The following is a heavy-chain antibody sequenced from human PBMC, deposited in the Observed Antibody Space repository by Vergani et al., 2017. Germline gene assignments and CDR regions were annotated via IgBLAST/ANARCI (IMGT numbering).Heavy chain of an antibody. CDR2: IIPIFGTA. J-gene: IGHJ4*02. CDR3: ARDRYCSSTSCLYYFDY. D-gene: IGHD2-2*01. Sequence: QVQLVQSGAEVKKPGSSVKVSCKASGGTFSSYAISWVRQAPGQGLEWMGGIIPIFGTANYAQKFQGRVTITAAKSTSTAYMELSSLRSEDTAVYYCARDRYCSSTSCLYYFDYWGQGTLVTVSS. V-gene: IGHV1-69*06. CDR1: GGTFSSYA.